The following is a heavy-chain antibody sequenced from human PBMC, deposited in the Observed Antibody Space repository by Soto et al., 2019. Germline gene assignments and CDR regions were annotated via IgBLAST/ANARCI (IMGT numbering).Heavy chain of an antibody. J-gene: IGHJ4*02. Sequence: PSETLSLTCSVSGASLSSGGYSWSWFRRPPGKALEWIAYVYYGGTASYNPSLKSRVTISVDSSKNQFSLTVKSVTAADTAAYLCGPGNTQLRGVFGFRGRGTPVPVSS. D-gene: IGHD3-10*01. CDR2: VYYGGTA. CDR3: GPGNTQLRGVFGF. CDR1: GASLSSGGYS. V-gene: IGHV4-30-2*01.